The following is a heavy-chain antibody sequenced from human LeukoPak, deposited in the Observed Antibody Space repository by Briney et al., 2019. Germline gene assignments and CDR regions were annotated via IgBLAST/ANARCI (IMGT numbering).Heavy chain of an antibody. J-gene: IGHJ4*02. V-gene: IGHV4-34*01. CDR3: ARAPQLWVPPCFDY. CDR1: GGSFSGYY. D-gene: IGHD5-18*01. CDR2: INHSGSA. Sequence: SETLSPTCAVYGGSFSGYYWSWIRQPPGKGLEWIGEINHSGSANYNPSLKSRVTISVDTSKNQFSLKLSSVTAADTAVYYCARAPQLWVPPCFDYWGQGTLVTVSS.